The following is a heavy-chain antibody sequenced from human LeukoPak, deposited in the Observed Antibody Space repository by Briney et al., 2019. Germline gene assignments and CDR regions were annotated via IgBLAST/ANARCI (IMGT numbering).Heavy chain of an antibody. D-gene: IGHD2-21*02. J-gene: IGHJ4*02. V-gene: IGHV1-69*17. Sequence: FIIYAISWVXQAPGEGRXGMXXXXXIFGIANYAQKFQGRVTITADKNTSTAYMELRSLRSEDTAVYYCARVEKYCGGDCYSWFDYWGQGTLVTVSS. CDR1: FIIYA. CDR2: XXXIFGIA. CDR3: ARVEKYCGGDCYSWFDY.